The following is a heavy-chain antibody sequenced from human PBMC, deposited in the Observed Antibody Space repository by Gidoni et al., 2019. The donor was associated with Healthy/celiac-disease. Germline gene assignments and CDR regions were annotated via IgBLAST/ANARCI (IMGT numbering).Heavy chain of an antibody. Sequence: EVQLVESGGGLVQPGGSLRLSCAASGFTFSSYWMSWVRQAPGKGLEWVANIKQDGSEKYYVDSVKGRFTISRDNVKNSLYLQMNSLRAEDTAVYYCARDIPRHYGSGTGGYDYWGQGTLVTVSS. J-gene: IGHJ4*02. CDR2: IKQDGSEK. D-gene: IGHD3-10*01. V-gene: IGHV3-7*01. CDR3: ARDIPRHYGSGTGGYDY. CDR1: GFTFSSYW.